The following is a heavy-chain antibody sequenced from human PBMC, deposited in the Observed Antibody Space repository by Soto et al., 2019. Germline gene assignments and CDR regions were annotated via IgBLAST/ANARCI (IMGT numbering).Heavy chain of an antibody. J-gene: IGHJ4*02. V-gene: IGHV1-18*01. D-gene: IGHD3-22*01. CDR3: ARDHQYYYDSSGYPYYFDY. CDR1: GYTFTSYG. CDR2: ISAYNGNT. Sequence: QVQLVQSGAEVKKPGASVKVSCKASGYTFTSYGISWVRQAPGQGLEWMGWISAYNGNTNYAQKLQGRVTMTTDTSTSTAYMELRSLRSDDTAVYYCARDHQYYYDSSGYPYYFDYWGQGTLVTVSS.